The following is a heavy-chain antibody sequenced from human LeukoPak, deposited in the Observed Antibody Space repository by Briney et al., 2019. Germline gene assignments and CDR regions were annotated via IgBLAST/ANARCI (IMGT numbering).Heavy chain of an antibody. J-gene: IGHJ5*02. CDR2: IIPIFGTA. V-gene: IGHV1-69*05. D-gene: IGHD3-10*01. CDR1: GGTFSSYA. Sequence: SVKVSCKASGGTFSSYAISWVRQAPGQGLEWMGGIIPIFGTANYAQKFQGRVTITTDESTSIAYMELSSLRSEDTAVYYCARGYYYGSGSNWFDPWGQGTLVTVSS. CDR3: ARGYYYGSGSNWFDP.